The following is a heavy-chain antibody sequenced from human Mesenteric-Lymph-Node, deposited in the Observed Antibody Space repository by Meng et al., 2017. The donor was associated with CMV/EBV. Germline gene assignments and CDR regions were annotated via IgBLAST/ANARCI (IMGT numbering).Heavy chain of an antibody. D-gene: IGHD3-3*01. J-gene: IGHJ6*02. V-gene: IGHV3-23*01. CDR3: AKDGGNYDFWSGYYLGYYYYGMDV. CDR2: ISGSGGNT. Sequence: GESLKISCAASGFPFSTYAMGWVRQAPGKGLEWVSAISGSGGNTYYADSVKGRFTISRDNSKNTLYLQMNSLRAEDTAVYYCAKDGGNYDFWSGYYLGYYYYGMDVWGQGTTVTVSS. CDR1: GFPFSTYA.